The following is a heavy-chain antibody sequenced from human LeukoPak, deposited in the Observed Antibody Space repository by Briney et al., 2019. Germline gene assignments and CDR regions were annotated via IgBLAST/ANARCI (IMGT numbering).Heavy chain of an antibody. CDR2: IRYDGRNK. V-gene: IGHV3-30*02. CDR1: GFTFSRYG. CDR3: AKDRGDYTLLDF. D-gene: IGHD4-11*01. J-gene: IGHJ4*02. Sequence: LPGGSLRLSCAASGFTFSRYGIHWVRQAPGKGLEWLAFIRYDGRNKYYADSVKGRFTISRDNSKNTLFLQMNSLRAEDTAVYYCAKDRGDYTLLDFWGQGTLVTVSS.